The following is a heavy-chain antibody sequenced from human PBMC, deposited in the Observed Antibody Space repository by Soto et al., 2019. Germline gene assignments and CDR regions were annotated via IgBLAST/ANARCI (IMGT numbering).Heavy chain of an antibody. D-gene: IGHD2-21*02. CDR2: ISGSGGSP. V-gene: IGHV3-23*01. J-gene: IGHJ4*02. CDR1: GFTFSSYA. CDR3: ARYTQAVVTAYFDF. Sequence: LRLSCAASGFTFSSYAMGWVRRAPGKGLEWVSGISGSGGSPYYADSVKGRFTISRDNSMNTLYLQMNSLRAEDTAVYYCARYTQAVVTAYFDFWGRGALVTVSS.